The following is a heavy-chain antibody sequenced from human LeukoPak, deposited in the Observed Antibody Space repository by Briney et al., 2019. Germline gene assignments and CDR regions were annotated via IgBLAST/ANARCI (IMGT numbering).Heavy chain of an antibody. CDR3: ARDGGIAVALDY. Sequence: GGSLRLSCAASGITFSNYEMNWVRQAPGKGLEWVSYISSSGGAIYYADSVKGRFTISRDNAKNSLYLQMNSLRAEDTAVYYCARDGGIAVALDYWGQGTLVTVSS. D-gene: IGHD6-19*01. V-gene: IGHV3-48*03. CDR1: GITFSNYE. CDR2: ISSSGGAI. J-gene: IGHJ4*02.